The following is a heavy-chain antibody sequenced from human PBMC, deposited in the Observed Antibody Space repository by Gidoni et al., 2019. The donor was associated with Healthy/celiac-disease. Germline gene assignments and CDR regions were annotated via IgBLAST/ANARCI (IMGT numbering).Heavy chain of an antibody. V-gene: IGHV4-39*01. Sequence: QLQLQESGPGLVKPSETLSLTCTVSGGSISSSSYYWGWIRQPPGKGLEWIGSIYYSGSTYYNPPLKSRVTISVDTSKNQFSLKLSSVTAADTAVYYCASSSGYAAFDYWGQGTLVTVSS. CDR2: IYYSGST. CDR3: ASSSGYAAFDY. J-gene: IGHJ4*02. D-gene: IGHD5-12*01. CDR1: GGSISSSSYY.